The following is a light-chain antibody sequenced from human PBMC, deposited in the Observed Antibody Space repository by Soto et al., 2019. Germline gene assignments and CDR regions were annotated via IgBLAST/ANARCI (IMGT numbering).Light chain of an antibody. CDR1: SSDVGGYNY. V-gene: IGLV2-8*01. Sequence: QSALTQPPSASGSPGQSVTISCTGTSSDVGGYNYVSWYQQHPGKAPQLIIYEDTKRPSGVPDRFTGSKSGNTSSLTVSGLQAEDDADYYCSSYAGSNNWAVFGGGTKVTVL. J-gene: IGLJ3*02. CDR2: EDT. CDR3: SSYAGSNNWAV.